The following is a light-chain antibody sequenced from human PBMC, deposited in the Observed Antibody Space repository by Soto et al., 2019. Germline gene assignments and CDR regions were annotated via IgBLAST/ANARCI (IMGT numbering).Light chain of an antibody. J-gene: IGKJ4*01. V-gene: IGKV1-17*01. CDR1: QYIGRY. CDR2: AAS. CDR3: LQHSTYPLT. Sequence: DIQMTQSPSSLSASVGDRVTITCRAGQYIGRYLNWYQQKPGKAPKLLIYAASSLHSGVPSRFSGSGSGTDFTLTISSLQTEDFATYYCLQHSTYPLTFGGGTKVDIK.